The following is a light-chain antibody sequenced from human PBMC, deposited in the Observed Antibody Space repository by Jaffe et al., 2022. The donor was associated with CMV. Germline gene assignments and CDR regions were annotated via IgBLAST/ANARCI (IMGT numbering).Light chain of an antibody. J-gene: IGKJ2*01. CDR1: QSVSSY. CDR2: DAS. Sequence: EIVLTQSPATLSLSPGERATLSCRASQSVSSYLAWYQHKPGQAPRLLIYDASSRATGIPARFSGSGSGTDFTLTISSLEPEDFAVYYCQQRSNWYTFGQGTKLEIK. CDR3: QQRSNWYT. V-gene: IGKV3-11*01.